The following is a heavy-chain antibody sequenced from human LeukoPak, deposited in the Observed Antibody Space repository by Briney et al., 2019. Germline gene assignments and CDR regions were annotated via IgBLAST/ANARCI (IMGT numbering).Heavy chain of an antibody. CDR2: ISSSSSTI. J-gene: IGHJ4*02. CDR3: ARDSSSGWYDYFDY. Sequence: PGGSLRLSCAASGFTFSSYAMSWVRQAPGKGLEWVSYISSSSSTIYYADSVKGRFTISRDNAKNSLYLQMNSLRAEDTAVYYCARDSSSGWYDYFDYWGQGTLVTVSS. V-gene: IGHV3-48*01. D-gene: IGHD6-19*01. CDR1: GFTFSSYA.